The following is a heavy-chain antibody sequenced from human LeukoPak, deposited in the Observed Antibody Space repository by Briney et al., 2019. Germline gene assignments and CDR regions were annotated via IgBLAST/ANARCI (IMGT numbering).Heavy chain of an antibody. J-gene: IGHJ6*03. Sequence: GRSLRLSFAASGFTFDDYAMHWVRQAPGKGLEWVSGISWNSGNIGYAYSVKGRFTISRDNAKNSLYLQMNSLRPEDTALYYCAKDSSDGAVYYYYMDVWGKGTTVTISS. CDR1: GFTFDDYA. V-gene: IGHV3-9*01. CDR3: AKDSSDGAVYYYYMDV. CDR2: ISWNSGNI. D-gene: IGHD3-16*01.